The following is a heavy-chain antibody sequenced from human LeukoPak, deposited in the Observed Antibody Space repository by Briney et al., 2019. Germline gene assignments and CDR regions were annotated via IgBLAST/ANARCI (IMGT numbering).Heavy chain of an antibody. CDR2: IYTSGST. CDR1: GGSISSYY. D-gene: IGHD6-13*01. J-gene: IGHJ5*02. CDR3: ARDCGAGCLGYSSSWEEVWFDP. V-gene: IGHV4-4*07. Sequence: PSETLSLTCTVSGGSISSYYWSWIRQPAGKGLEWIGRIYTSGSTNYNPSLKSRVTTSVDTSKNQFSLKLSSVTAADTAVYYCARDCGAGCLGYSSSWEEVWFDPWGQGTLVTVSS.